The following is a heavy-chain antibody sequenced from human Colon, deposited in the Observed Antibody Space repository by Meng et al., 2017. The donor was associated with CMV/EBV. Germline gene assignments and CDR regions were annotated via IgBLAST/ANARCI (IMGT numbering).Heavy chain of an antibody. CDR1: SDYY. CDR2: INHSGGT. Sequence: SDYYWTWIRQAPGKGLEWIGEINHSGGTNYNPSLKSRVFISVDTSKKQFSLKVTSVTAADTAVYYCARGLPLGYCSTSSCPPNSFDPWGQGTLVTVSS. J-gene: IGHJ5*02. V-gene: IGHV4-34*01. D-gene: IGHD2-2*01. CDR3: ARGLPLGYCSTSSCPPNSFDP.